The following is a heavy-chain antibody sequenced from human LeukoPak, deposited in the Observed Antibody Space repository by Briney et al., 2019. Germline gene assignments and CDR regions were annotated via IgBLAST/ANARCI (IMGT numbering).Heavy chain of an antibody. V-gene: IGHV4-4*07. D-gene: IGHD7-27*01. CDR1: GGSISTYY. Sequence: PSETLSLTCTVSGGSISTYYWSWIRQPAGKGLEWVGRIYTSVSTKYNPSLKSRVTMSVDTSKNQFSLKLSSVTAADTAVYYCARGVTGGDFDYWGQGTLVTVSS. CDR2: IYTSVST. J-gene: IGHJ4*02. CDR3: ARGVTGGDFDY.